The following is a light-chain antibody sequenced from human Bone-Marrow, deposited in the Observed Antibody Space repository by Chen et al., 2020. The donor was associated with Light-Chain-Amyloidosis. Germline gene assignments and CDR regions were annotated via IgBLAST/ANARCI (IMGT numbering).Light chain of an antibody. J-gene: IGLJ2*01. CDR2: RDT. CDR3: QSADSSGTYEGI. V-gene: IGLV3-25*03. CDR1: DLPTKS. Sequence: SYELTQPPSVSVSPGQTARITCPGHDLPTKSAYWYQQKPGLAPVLVIHRDTERPSGISERFSGSSSGTTATLTISGVQAEDGADYHCQSADSSGTYEGIFGGGTKLPV.